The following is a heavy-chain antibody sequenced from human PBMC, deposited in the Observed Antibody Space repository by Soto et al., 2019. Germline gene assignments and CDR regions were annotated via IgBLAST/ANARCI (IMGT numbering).Heavy chain of an antibody. D-gene: IGHD3-10*01. CDR1: GYIFSSYG. Sequence: ASVKVCCKASGYIFSSYGISWVRQAPGQGLEWMGWVSAYNGNTNYPQKLQGRVTMTTDTSTSTAYMELRSLRSDDTAMYYCAKDNVVRGSYYAYWGQGTLVTVSS. J-gene: IGHJ4*02. CDR2: VSAYNGNT. CDR3: AKDNVVRGSYYAY. V-gene: IGHV1-18*01.